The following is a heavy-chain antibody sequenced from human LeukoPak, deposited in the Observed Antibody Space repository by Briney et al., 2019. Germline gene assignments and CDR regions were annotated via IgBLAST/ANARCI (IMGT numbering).Heavy chain of an antibody. CDR3: AKEGRSLQTY. V-gene: IGHV3-7*03. J-gene: IGHJ4*02. CDR1: GFTFSFHW. Sequence: GGSLRLSCAASGFTFSFHWMTWVRQAPGKRLEWVASINQDGIDKYYVDSVKGRFTISRDNAKNSLYLQMNSLRVEDTAVYYCAKEGRSLQTYWGQGTLVTVSS. D-gene: IGHD5-24*01. CDR2: INQDGIDK.